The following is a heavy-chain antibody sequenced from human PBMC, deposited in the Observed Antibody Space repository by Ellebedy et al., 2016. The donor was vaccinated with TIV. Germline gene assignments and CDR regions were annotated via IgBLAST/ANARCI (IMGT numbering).Heavy chain of an antibody. Sequence: SETLSLTXTVSGDALSSFYWSWIRQSPGKGLEWIAQIHHSGSTTYTPSLQSRATTFVDTSKNQFYLRLNSVTAADTAVYYCASRKTVAGNVFDFWGQGSEVIVSS. D-gene: IGHD6-19*01. CDR1: GDALSSFY. CDR3: ASRKTVAGNVFDF. J-gene: IGHJ3*01. V-gene: IGHV4-4*08. CDR2: IHHSGST.